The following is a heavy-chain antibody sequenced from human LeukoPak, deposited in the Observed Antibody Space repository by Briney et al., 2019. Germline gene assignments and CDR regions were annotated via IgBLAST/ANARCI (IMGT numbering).Heavy chain of an antibody. V-gene: IGHV3-23*01. CDR1: GFTFSSHA. D-gene: IGHD3-10*01. CDR2: ISASDDST. J-gene: IGHJ4*02. Sequence: QPGGSLRLSCAASGFTFSSHAMSWVRQAPGKGLEWVSSISASDDSTSHADSVKGRFTMSRDSSKNTLYLQMNSLRVEDTAVYYCAKGWGVFDYWGQGTLVTVSS. CDR3: AKGWGVFDY.